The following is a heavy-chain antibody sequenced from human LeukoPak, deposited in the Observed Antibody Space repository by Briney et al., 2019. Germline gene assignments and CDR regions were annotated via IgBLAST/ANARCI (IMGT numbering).Heavy chain of an antibody. J-gene: IGHJ6*02. D-gene: IGHD3-22*01. CDR3: ARADYYDSSGYSSYYYYGMDV. CDR1: GGSISSGSYY. Sequence: PSETLSLTCTVSGGSISSGSYYWSWIRQPAGKGLEWIGRIYTSGSTNYNPSLKSRVTISVDTSKNQFSPKLSSVTAADTAVYYCARADYYDSSGYSSYYYYGMDVWGQGTTVTVSS. V-gene: IGHV4-61*02. CDR2: IYTSGST.